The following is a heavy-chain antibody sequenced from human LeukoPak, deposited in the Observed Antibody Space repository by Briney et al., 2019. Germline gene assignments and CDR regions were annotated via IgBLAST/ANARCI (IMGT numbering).Heavy chain of an antibody. V-gene: IGHV3-21*01. D-gene: IGHD4-17*01. J-gene: IGHJ4*02. CDR2: IGSRSSSI. CDR3: AREGGGDYGEGFDY. Sequence: GGSLRLSCAASGFTTFSKYSMNWVRQAPGKGLEWVSCIGSRSSSIYYADSVRGRFSISRDNAKNSLFLQMNSLRAEDTAVYYCAREGGGDYGEGFDYWGQGTLVTVSS. CDR1: GFTTFSKYS.